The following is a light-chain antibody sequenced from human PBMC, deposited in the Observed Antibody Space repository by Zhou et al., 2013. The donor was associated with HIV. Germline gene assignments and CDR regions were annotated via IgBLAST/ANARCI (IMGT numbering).Light chain of an antibody. V-gene: IGKV1-27*01. CDR2: DAS. J-gene: IGKJ4*01. CDR3: QQGDTLPIT. CDR1: QDISHY. Sequence: DIQMTQSPSSLSASVRDRVTITCRASQDISHYLVWYQQKPGKVPKLLIYDASTLQGGVPSRFSGRGSGTDFTLTINSLQPEDCATYYCQQGDTLPITFGGGTKVEIK.